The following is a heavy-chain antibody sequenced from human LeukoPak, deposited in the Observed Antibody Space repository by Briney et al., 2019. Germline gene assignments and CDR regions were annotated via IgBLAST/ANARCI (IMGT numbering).Heavy chain of an antibody. Sequence: ASVKVSCKDSGYTFTNYGISWVRQAPGHGLEWMGWISAYNGNTNYAQKLQGRVTMTTDTSTSTAYMELRSLRSDDTAVYYCARDSVAATLDYWGQGTLVTVSS. CDR3: ARDSVAATLDY. V-gene: IGHV1-18*01. CDR1: GYTFTNYG. CDR2: ISAYNGNT. J-gene: IGHJ4*02. D-gene: IGHD2-15*01.